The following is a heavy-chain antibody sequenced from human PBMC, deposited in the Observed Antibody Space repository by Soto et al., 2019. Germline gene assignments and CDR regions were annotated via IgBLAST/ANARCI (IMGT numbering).Heavy chain of an antibody. Sequence: QVQLVESGGGVVQPGRSLRLSCAASGFTFINYGMHWVRQAPGKGLEWVAVVSSDGSKKYYVDSVKGRFTISRDNSKNTLFLQMDSLTGEDTAVYYCATDGTGKQSLVGYYFDYWGQGTSVTVSS. CDR1: GFTFINYG. CDR3: ATDGTGKQSLVGYYFDY. CDR2: VSSDGSKK. D-gene: IGHD6-19*01. J-gene: IGHJ4*02. V-gene: IGHV3-30*03.